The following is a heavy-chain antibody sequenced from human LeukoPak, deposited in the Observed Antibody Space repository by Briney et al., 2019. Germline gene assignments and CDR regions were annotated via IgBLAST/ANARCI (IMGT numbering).Heavy chain of an antibody. Sequence: SVKVSCKASGGTFSSYAISWVRQAPGQGLEWMGRIIPIFGIANYAQKFQGRVTMTRDTSTSTVYMELSSLRSEDTAVYYCARIGYSYALGVDYWGQGTLVTVSS. CDR3: ARIGYSYALGVDY. D-gene: IGHD5-18*01. V-gene: IGHV1-69*04. CDR2: IIPIFGIA. J-gene: IGHJ4*02. CDR1: GGTFSSYA.